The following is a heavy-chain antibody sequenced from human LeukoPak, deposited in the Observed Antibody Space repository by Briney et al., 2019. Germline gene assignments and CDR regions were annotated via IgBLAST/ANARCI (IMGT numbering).Heavy chain of an antibody. CDR2: INPNSGGT. D-gene: IGHD6-19*01. CDR1: GYTFTGYY. V-gene: IGHV1-2*02. J-gene: IGHJ4*02. Sequence: GASVKVSCKASGYTFTGYYMHWVRQAPGQGLEWMGWINPNSGGTNYAQKFQGRVTMTRDTSISTAYMELSRLRSDDTAVYYCARVRIYSSGWYADYWGQGTLVTVSS. CDR3: ARVRIYSSGWYADY.